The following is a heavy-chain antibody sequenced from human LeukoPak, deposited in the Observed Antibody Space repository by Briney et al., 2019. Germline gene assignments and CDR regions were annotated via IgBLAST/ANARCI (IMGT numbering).Heavy chain of an antibody. Sequence: PGGSLRLSCAASGFTFSSYAMNWVRQAPGKGLEWVSTLSSGGGSTYSADSVKGRFTISRDNSRNTLYLQMNSLRAEDTAIYYCAKDRWFENWGQGTLVTVSS. J-gene: IGHJ5*02. V-gene: IGHV3-23*01. CDR2: LSSGGGST. CDR1: GFTFSSYA. CDR3: AKDRWFEN.